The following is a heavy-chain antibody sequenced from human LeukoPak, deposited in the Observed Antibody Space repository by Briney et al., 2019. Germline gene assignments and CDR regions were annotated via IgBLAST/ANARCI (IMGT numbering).Heavy chain of an antibody. V-gene: IGHV1-18*01. J-gene: IGHJ4*02. CDR2: ISVVNGNT. CDR3: ARDRGDSYSLRFDS. CDR1: GYTFISYG. Sequence: ASVKVSCKTSGYTFISYGISWVRQAPGQGLEWMGWISVVNGNTKYGQKFQDRVTMTTDTSTSTAYMELRSLRSDDTAVYYCARDRGDSYSLRFDSWGQGTLVTVSS. D-gene: IGHD5-24*01.